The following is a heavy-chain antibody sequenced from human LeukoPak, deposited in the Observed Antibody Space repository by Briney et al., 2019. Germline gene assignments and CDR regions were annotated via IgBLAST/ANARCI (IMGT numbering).Heavy chain of an antibody. J-gene: IGHJ6*02. CDR3: ARGVGYYDSSGYYYYYYGMDV. Sequence: KPSETPSLICTVSGGSIRSSTYYWGWIRQPPGKGLEWIGSIYYSGSTYYNPSLKSRLTMSVDTSKNQFSLKLSSVTAADTAVYYCARGVGYYDSSGYYYYYYGMDVWGQGTTVTVSS. V-gene: IGHV4-39*07. CDR2: IYYSGST. CDR1: GGSIRSSTYY. D-gene: IGHD3-22*01.